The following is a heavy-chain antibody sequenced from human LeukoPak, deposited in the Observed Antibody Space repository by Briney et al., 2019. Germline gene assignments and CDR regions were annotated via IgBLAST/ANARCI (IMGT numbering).Heavy chain of an antibody. V-gene: IGHV4-39*01. CDR3: ARHVRYYDSSGFAFDY. CDR2: IYYSGST. J-gene: IGHJ4*02. CDR1: GGSISSNSYY. D-gene: IGHD3-22*01. Sequence: SETLSLTCTVSGGSISSNSYYWGWIRQPLGKGLEWIGSIYYSGSTYYNPSLKSRVTISVDTSKNQFSLKLSSVTAADTAVYYCARHVRYYDSSGFAFDYWGQGTLVTVSS.